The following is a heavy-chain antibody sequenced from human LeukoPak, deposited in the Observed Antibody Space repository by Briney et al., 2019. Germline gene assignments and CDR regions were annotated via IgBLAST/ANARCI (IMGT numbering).Heavy chain of an antibody. D-gene: IGHD3-10*01. CDR1: GFTVSSNY. V-gene: IGHV3-53*01. CDR2: IYSGGST. J-gene: IGHJ4*02. Sequence: GGSLRLFCAASGFTVSSNYMSWVRQAPGKGLEWVSVIYSGGSTYYADSVKGRFTISRDNSKNTLYLQMNSLRAEDTAVYYCARYPMVRGAIRGFDHWGQGTLVTVSS. CDR3: ARYPMVRGAIRGFDH.